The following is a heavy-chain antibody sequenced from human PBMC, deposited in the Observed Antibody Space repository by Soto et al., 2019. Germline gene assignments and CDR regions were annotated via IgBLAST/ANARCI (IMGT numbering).Heavy chain of an antibody. V-gene: IGHV3-72*01. Sequence: GGSLRLSCVVSGFTFSDYYMDWVRQAPGQGLQWIGRSRNKAAGYTTEYPASVKGRFTVSRDESKNSLYLQLNNLKNEDTAIYYCARGKNSFDYWGQGAQVTVSS. CDR3: ARGKNSFDY. CDR2: SRNKAAGYTT. CDR1: GFTFSDYY. J-gene: IGHJ4*02.